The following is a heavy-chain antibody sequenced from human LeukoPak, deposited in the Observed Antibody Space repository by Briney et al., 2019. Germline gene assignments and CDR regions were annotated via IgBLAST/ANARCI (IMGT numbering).Heavy chain of an antibody. D-gene: IGHD3-22*01. CDR2: IKQDGSEK. CDR1: GFTFSSYW. V-gene: IGHV3-7*01. Sequence: GGSLRLSCAASGFTFSSYWMSWVRQTPGKGLEWVANIKQDGSEKYYVDSVKGRFTISRDNAKNSLYLQMNSLRAEDTAVYYCARGFGYYYDSSGYYYYYYGMDVWGQGTTVTVSS. CDR3: ARGFGYYYDSSGYYYYYYGMDV. J-gene: IGHJ6*02.